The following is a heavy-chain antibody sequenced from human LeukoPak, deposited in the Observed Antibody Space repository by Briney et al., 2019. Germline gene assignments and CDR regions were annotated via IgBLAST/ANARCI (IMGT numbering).Heavy chain of an antibody. J-gene: IGHJ6*03. V-gene: IGHV1-8*03. CDR3: AREAYDFWSGCLHYMDV. D-gene: IGHD3-3*01. CDR2: MNPNSGNT. Sequence: ASVKVSCKASGYTFTSYDINWVRQATGQGLEWMGWMNPNSGNTGYAQKFQGRVTITRNTSISTAYMELSSLRSEDTAVYYCAREAYDFWSGCLHYMDVWGKGTTVTVSS. CDR1: GYTFTSYD.